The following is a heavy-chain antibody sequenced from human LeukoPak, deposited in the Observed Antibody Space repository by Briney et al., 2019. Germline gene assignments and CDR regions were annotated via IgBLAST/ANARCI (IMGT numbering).Heavy chain of an antibody. J-gene: IGHJ6*02. CDR3: ARDDCSSTSCYGASYYYYGMDV. CDR1: GFTFSSYA. V-gene: IGHV3-30-3*01. D-gene: IGHD2-2*01. CDR2: ISYDGSNK. Sequence: GGSLRLPCAASGFTFSSYAMHWVRQAPGKGLEWVAVISYDGSNKYYADSVKGRFTISRDNSKNTLYLQMNSLRAEDTAVYYCARDDCSSTSCYGASYYYYGMDVWGQGTTVTVSS.